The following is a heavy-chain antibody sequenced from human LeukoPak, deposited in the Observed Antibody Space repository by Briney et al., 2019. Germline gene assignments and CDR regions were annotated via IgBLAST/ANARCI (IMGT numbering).Heavy chain of an antibody. D-gene: IGHD2-15*01. J-gene: IGHJ4*02. CDR2: IRYDGSNK. V-gene: IGHV3-30*02. CDR1: GFTFSSYG. Sequence: GGSLRLSCAASGFTFSSYGMHWVRQAPGKGPEWVAFIRYDGSNKYYADSVKGRFTISRDNPKNTLYLQMNSLRAEDTAVYYCARVRDCSGGSCYRYFDYWGQGTLVTVSS. CDR3: ARVRDCSGGSCYRYFDY.